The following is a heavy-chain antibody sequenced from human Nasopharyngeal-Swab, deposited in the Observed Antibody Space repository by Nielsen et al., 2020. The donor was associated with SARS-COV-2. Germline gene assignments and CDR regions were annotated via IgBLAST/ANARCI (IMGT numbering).Heavy chain of an antibody. D-gene: IGHD3-3*01. Sequence: GESLKISCSASGFTFSSYAMSWVRQAPGKGLEWVSAISGSGGSTYYADSVKGRFTISRDNSKNQLYLQMNSLRAEDTAVYYCAKDNSPFPVHYDFWSGPTYFDYWGQGTLVTVSS. J-gene: IGHJ4*02. V-gene: IGHV3-23*01. CDR1: GFTFSSYA. CDR3: AKDNSPFPVHYDFWSGPTYFDY. CDR2: ISGSGGST.